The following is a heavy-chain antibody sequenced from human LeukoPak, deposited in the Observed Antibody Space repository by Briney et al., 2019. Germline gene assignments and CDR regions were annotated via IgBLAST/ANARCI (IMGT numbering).Heavy chain of an antibody. CDR2: IYPGDSNT. V-gene: IGHV5-51*01. CDR1: GYTFISYW. D-gene: IGHD5-12*01. Sequence: GESLKISCKGSGYTFISYWIGWVRQMPGKGLEWMGIIYPGDSNTRYSPSFQGRVTISADRSITTAYLQWSSLKASDTAMYYCARPAGPRNSGYDYYFDQWGQGTLVTVSS. CDR3: ARPAGPRNSGYDYYFDQ. J-gene: IGHJ4*02.